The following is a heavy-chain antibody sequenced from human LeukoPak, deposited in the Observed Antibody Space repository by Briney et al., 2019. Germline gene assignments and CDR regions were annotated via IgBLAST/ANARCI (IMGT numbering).Heavy chain of an antibody. CDR1: GLTFNSYA. J-gene: IGHJ4*02. CDR2: ISGSGGTT. D-gene: IGHD6-13*01. CDR3: AKGPCIAAAGCYFDY. Sequence: GGSLRLSCAASGLTFNSYAMTWVRQAPGMGLEWVSAISGSGGTTYYADSVKGRFTISRDNSKNTLYLQMNSLRVEDTAVYYCAKGPCIAAAGCYFDYWGQGTLVTVSS. V-gene: IGHV3-23*01.